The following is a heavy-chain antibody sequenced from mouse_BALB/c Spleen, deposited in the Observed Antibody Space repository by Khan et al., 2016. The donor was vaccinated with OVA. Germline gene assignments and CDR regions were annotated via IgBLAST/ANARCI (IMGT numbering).Heavy chain of an antibody. V-gene: IGHV5-12*02. Sequence: EVELVESGGGLVQPGGSLKLSCATSGYTFTDYYMYWVRQTPGKRLEWIAYISYGSDSTSYPDTFKGRFTISIDNATSTLYLQLSSLKSEDTAMYYCSRDDYDGMSYWGQGTLVTVSA. J-gene: IGHJ3*01. CDR3: SRDDYDGMSY. CDR2: ISYGSDST. D-gene: IGHD2-4*01. CDR1: GYTFTDYY.